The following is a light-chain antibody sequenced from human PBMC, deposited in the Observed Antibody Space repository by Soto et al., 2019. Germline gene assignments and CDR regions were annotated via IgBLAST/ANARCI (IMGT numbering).Light chain of an antibody. CDR1: SSNIRSTA. CDR2: VND. Sequence: QSVLTQPPSASGTPGQRVAISCSGSSSNIRSTAVNWYQQFPGTAPKLLIYVNDQRPSGIPDRFSGSKSGTSASLAISGLQPEDEADYFCAAWDGSLKGFVFGTGTKVTVL. V-gene: IGLV1-44*01. J-gene: IGLJ1*01. CDR3: AAWDGSLKGFV.